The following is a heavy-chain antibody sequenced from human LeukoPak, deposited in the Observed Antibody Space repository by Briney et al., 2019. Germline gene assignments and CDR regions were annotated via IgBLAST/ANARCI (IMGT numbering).Heavy chain of an antibody. CDR1: GGSISSGAYS. V-gene: IGHV4-31*03. CDR2: IYYSGST. CDR3: ARGLISTVTTRYFDY. J-gene: IGHJ4*02. Sequence: SETLSLTCTVSGGSISSGAYSWSWVRQHPGKGLEWIGYIYYSGSTYYNPSLKSRVTISVDTSKNQFSLKLSSVTAADTAVYYCARGLISTVTTRYFDYWGQGTLVTVSS. D-gene: IGHD4-17*01.